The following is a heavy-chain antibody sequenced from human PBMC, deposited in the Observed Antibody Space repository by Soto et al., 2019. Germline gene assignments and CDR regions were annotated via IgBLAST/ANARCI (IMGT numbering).Heavy chain of an antibody. V-gene: IGHV1-46*02. CDR3: ARGPDDSDVPRWDH. J-gene: IGHJ4*02. CDR1: GYNFNQYY. Sequence: QVQLVQSGPEVRKPGASVRLSCATSGYNFNQYYIHWVRQAPGQGLEWMGIINLRGGTTEYAHKFRGRGTVTGDTSTRTAYMELSSLRSEDMAVYFCARGPDDSDVPRWDHWGQGTLITVSS. CDR2: INLRGGTT. D-gene: IGHD4-17*01.